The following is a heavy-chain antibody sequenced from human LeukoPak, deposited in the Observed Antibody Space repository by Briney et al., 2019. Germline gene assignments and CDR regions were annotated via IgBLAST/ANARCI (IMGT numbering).Heavy chain of an antibody. V-gene: IGHV3-53*01. CDR3: ARAVVKYYYYYMDV. J-gene: IGHJ6*03. CDR1: GFTVSSNY. CDR2: IYSGGST. Sequence: GGSLRLSCAASGFTVSSNYMSWVRQAPGKGLEWVSVIYSGGSTYYADSVKGRFTISRDNSKNTLYLQMNSLRAEDTVVYYCARAVVKYYYYYMDVWGKGTTVTVSS.